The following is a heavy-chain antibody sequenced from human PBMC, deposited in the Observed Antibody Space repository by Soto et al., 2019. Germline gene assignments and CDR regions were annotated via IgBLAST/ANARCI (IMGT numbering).Heavy chain of an antibody. D-gene: IGHD7-27*01. Sequence: QVQLVESGGGVVQPGRSLRLSCAASGFTFSSYAMHWVRQAPGKGLEWVAVISYDGSNKYYADSVKGRFTSSRDNSKNTLYLQMNSLRAEDTAVYYCAREKLGLDVWGQGTTVTVSS. J-gene: IGHJ6*02. V-gene: IGHV3-30-3*01. CDR2: ISYDGSNK. CDR3: AREKLGLDV. CDR1: GFTFSSYA.